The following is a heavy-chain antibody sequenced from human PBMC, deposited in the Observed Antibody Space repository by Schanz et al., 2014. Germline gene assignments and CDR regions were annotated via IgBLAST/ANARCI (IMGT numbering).Heavy chain of an antibody. D-gene: IGHD4-4*01. Sequence: QVQLQESGPGLVKPSETLSLTCTVSGGSIRGYYCSWIRQPPGKGLEWIGYVHSSGSTNYNSSLKRRATTPVDTSKTQFSLKLSSVTAADTAVYYCARHLPGGYNNHGWFDPWGQGTLVTVSS. CDR3: ARHLPGGYNNHGWFDP. J-gene: IGHJ5*02. V-gene: IGHV4-59*08. CDR1: GGSIRGYY. CDR2: VHSSGST.